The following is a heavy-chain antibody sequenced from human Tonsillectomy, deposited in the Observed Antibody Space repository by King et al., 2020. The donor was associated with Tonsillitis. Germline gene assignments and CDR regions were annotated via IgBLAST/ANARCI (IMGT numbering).Heavy chain of an antibody. V-gene: IGHV3-15*01. CDR3: TRRSSL. CDR1: GFTFSDAW. J-gene: IGHJ4*02. CDR2: IKTKDQGGAI. Sequence: VQLVESGGGLVKPGGSLRLSCATSGFTFSDAWMSWVRQPPGKGLEWVGRIKTKDQGGAIDYATAVEGRFSISRDDSKITLYLQMNNLQPEDTAVYYCTRRSSLGGQGTLVTVSS. D-gene: IGHD6-13*01.